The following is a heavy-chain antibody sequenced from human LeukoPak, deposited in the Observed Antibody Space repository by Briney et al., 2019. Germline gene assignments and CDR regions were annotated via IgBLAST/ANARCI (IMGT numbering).Heavy chain of an antibody. CDR1: GFTFSNYA. D-gene: IGHD3-22*01. Sequence: PGGSLRLSCAASGFTFSNYAMSWVRQAPGKGLEWVSSISGSGGSTYSADSVKGRFTISRDNSKNTLFLQMNSLRAEDTAVYYCAKDPYYYDTSGYNGDYWGQGTLVTVSS. J-gene: IGHJ4*02. V-gene: IGHV3-23*01. CDR2: ISGSGGST. CDR3: AKDPYYYDTSGYNGDY.